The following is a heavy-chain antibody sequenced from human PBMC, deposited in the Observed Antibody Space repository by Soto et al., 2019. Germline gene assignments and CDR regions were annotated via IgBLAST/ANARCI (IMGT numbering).Heavy chain of an antibody. CDR3: ARGPKDSYGYEDY. Sequence: ASVKVSCKASGYTVTSYDIHWVRQATGQGLEWMGWMNPNSGNTDYAQMFQGRVTMTRNTSISTAYMEVSSLTYEDTAVYYCARGPKDSYGYEDYWGQGTLVTVSS. V-gene: IGHV1-8*01. CDR2: MNPNSGNT. CDR1: GYTVTSYD. J-gene: IGHJ4*02. D-gene: IGHD5-18*01.